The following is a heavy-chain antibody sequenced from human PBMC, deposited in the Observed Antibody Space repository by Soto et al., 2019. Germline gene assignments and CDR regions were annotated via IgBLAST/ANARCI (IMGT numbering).Heavy chain of an antibody. Sequence: GGSLRLSCAASGFTFSNALMSWVRQAPGKGLEWVGRIKSKTDGGTTDYAAPVKGRFTISRDDSKNTLYLKMNSLKTEDTAVYYCTTDLAYSRMNMDIDMWGQGTMVTV. CDR1: GFTFSNAL. CDR2: IKSKTDGGTT. CDR3: TTDLAYSRMNMDIDM. V-gene: IGHV3-15*01. J-gene: IGHJ3*02. D-gene: IGHD2-2*03.